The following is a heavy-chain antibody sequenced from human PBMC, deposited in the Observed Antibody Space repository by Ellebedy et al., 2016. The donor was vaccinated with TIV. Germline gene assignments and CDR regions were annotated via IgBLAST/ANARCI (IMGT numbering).Heavy chain of an antibody. CDR3: ARWSIEAAGTLLYFDL. CDR1: GFTFSRYG. CDR2: IRHDGTNK. V-gene: IGHV3-33*01. Sequence: PGGSLRLSCAASGFTFSRYGMHWVRQAPGKGLEWVAVIRHDGTNKYYADSVKGRFTIYRDDSKNTLDLQMNSLRAEDPAEYYGARWSIEAAGTLLYFDLWGRGTLVTVSS. D-gene: IGHD6-13*01. J-gene: IGHJ2*01.